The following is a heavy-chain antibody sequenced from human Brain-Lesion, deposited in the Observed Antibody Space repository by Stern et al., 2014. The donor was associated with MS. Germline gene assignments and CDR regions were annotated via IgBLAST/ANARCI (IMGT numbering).Heavy chain of an antibody. Sequence: EVQLLESGAEVKKPGESLKISCEASGYLFDDYWIGWVRQMSGRGLELVAIIFPRDSNTRYSPSVQGQVTISADKSISTAHLQRSSLRSADPPIYYCASSPATPSGYDRFDYWGQGALVTVSS. CDR3: ASSPATPSGYDRFDY. CDR1: GYLFDDYW. CDR2: IFPRDSNT. D-gene: IGHD5-12*01. J-gene: IGHJ4*02. V-gene: IGHV5-51*03.